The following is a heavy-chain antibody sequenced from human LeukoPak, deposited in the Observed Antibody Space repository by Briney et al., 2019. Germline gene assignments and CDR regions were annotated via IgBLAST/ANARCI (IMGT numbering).Heavy chain of an antibody. CDR3: AKTTTGYSSGRYPGWPVDY. Sequence: GGSLRLSCAASGFTFSSYAMYWVRQAPGKGLEWVSGIFVSGGSTHYADSVKGRFTISRDNSKNTVYQQMNSLRAEDTAVYYCAKTTTGYSSGRYPGWPVDYWGQGTLVTVSS. V-gene: IGHV3-23*01. D-gene: IGHD6-19*01. CDR2: IFVSGGST. J-gene: IGHJ4*02. CDR1: GFTFSSYA.